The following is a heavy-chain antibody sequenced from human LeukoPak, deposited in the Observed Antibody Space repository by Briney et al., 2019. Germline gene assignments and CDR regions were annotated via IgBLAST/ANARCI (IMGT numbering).Heavy chain of an antibody. V-gene: IGHV4-59*08. CDR1: GGSISSYY. J-gene: IGHJ4*02. Sequence: SETLPLTCTVSGGSISSYYWSWIRQPPGKGLEWIGHIYYTGSADYNPSLKSRVTISVDTSKNQFSLKLTSVTAADTALYYCARLEYSGTYTIDYWGQGTLVTVSS. CDR2: IYYTGSA. D-gene: IGHD1-26*01. CDR3: ARLEYSGTYTIDY.